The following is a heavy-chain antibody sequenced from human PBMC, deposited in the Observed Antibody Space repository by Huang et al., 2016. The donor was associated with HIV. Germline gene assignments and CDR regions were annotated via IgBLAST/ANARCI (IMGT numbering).Heavy chain of an antibody. CDR2: IRNDGNKN. J-gene: IGHJ4*02. CDR1: GFNFSGYG. CDR3: VKETVQWLVTY. V-gene: IGHV3-30*02. D-gene: IGHD6-19*01. Sequence: QVQVVESGGGVVQPGGSLRFSGAASGFNFSGYGMRWVRQAPGKGREWVALIRNDGNKNDYAESVKCRFTVARDTSKNTLYLHMNSLRPADTAVYYCVKETVQWLVTYWGQGTLVTVSS.